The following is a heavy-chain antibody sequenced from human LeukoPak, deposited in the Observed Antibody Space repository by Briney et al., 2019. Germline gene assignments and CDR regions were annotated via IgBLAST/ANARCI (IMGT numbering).Heavy chain of an antibody. Sequence: PSETLSLTCTVSGGSISSYYWSWIRQPPGKGLEWIGYIYYSGSTNYNPSLKSRVTISVDTSENQFSLKLSSVTAADTAVYYCARDCSGGSCYSGANYYYYYMDVWGKGTTVTVSS. CDR1: GGSISSYY. D-gene: IGHD2-15*01. J-gene: IGHJ6*03. V-gene: IGHV4-59*01. CDR2: IYYSGST. CDR3: ARDCSGGSCYSGANYYYYYMDV.